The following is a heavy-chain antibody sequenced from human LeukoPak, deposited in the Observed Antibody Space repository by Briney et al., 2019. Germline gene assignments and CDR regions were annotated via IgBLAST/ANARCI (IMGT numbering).Heavy chain of an antibody. D-gene: IGHD3-16*01. Sequence: ASVKVSCKASGYTFTSNYMHWVRQAPGQGLEWVGIINPSGGSTRYTQKFQGRVTMTRDMSTSTVYMELNSLRSEDTAVYYCARDNDSRDPPHFDYWGQGTLVTVSS. CDR3: ARDNDSRDPPHFDY. J-gene: IGHJ4*02. V-gene: IGHV1-46*01. CDR2: INPSGGST. CDR1: GYTFTSNY.